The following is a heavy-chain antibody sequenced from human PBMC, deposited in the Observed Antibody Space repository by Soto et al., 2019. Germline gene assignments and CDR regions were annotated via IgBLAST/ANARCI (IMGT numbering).Heavy chain of an antibody. D-gene: IGHD3-22*01. CDR1: GGSISSYY. J-gene: IGHJ4*02. CDR2: IYYSGST. V-gene: IGHV4-59*01. Sequence: SETLSLTCTVSGGSISSYYWSWIRQPPGKGLEWIGYIYYSGSTNYNPSLKSRVTISVDTSKNQFSLKLSSVTAADTAVYYCVSYYDSSGQYFDYWGQGTLVTSPQ. CDR3: VSYYDSSGQYFDY.